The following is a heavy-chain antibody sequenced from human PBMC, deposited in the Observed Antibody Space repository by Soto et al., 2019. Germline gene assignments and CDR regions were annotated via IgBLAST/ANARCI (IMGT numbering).Heavy chain of an antibody. CDR3: ARDRYCSGGSCYGGYYYYYGMDV. D-gene: IGHD2-15*01. CDR1: GYTFTSYG. V-gene: IGHV1-18*01. J-gene: IGHJ6*02. Sequence: ASVKVSCKASGYTFTSYGISWVRQAPGQGLEWMGWISAYNGNTNYAQKLQGRVTMTTDTSTSTAYMELRSLRSDDTAVYYCARDRYCSGGSCYGGYYYYYGMDVWGQGTTVTVSS. CDR2: ISAYNGNT.